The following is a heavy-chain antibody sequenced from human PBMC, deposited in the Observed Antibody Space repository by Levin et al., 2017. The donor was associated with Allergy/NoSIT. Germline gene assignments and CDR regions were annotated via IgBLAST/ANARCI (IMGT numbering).Heavy chain of an antibody. V-gene: IGHV3-21*06. CDR2: ISSSSSYL. J-gene: IGHJ4*02. CDR3: ARAFRSGTYASLAD. Sequence: GGSLRLSCAASGFTFSTYAMNWVRQAPGKGLEWVSSISSSSSYLYYANSVRGRFTISRDNANNSLYLQMNSLRAEDTAIYYCARAFRSGTYASLADWGQGTLVTVSS. CDR1: GFTFSTYA. D-gene: IGHD1-26*01.